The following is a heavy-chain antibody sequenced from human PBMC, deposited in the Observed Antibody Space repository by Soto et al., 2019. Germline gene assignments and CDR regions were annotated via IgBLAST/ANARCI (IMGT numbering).Heavy chain of an antibody. CDR1: GGTFSSYT. J-gene: IGHJ4*02. Sequence: QVQLVQSGAEVKKPGSSVKVSCKASGGTFSSYTISWVRQAPGQGLEWMGRIIPILGIANYAQKFQGRVTITADKSTSTGYMELSRLRSEDTAVYYCARDGLHAAGPFDYWGQGTLVTVSS. CDR3: ARDGLHAAGPFDY. V-gene: IGHV1-69*08. D-gene: IGHD6-13*01. CDR2: IIPILGIA.